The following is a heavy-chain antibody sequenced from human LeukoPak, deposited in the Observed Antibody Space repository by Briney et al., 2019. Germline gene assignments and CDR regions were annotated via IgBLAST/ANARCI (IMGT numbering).Heavy chain of an antibody. J-gene: IGHJ3*02. D-gene: IGHD3-22*01. Sequence: ASVKVSCKASGYSFTSYGITWVRQAPGQGLEWMGWISGYSGNTNYAQKVKGRVTMTTGTSTRTAYMELRSLRSDDTAVYYCARDRTYSYDSSGQDAFGIWGQGTIVTVSS. CDR2: ISGYSGNT. CDR3: ARDRTYSYDSSGQDAFGI. V-gene: IGHV1-18*01. CDR1: GYSFTSYG.